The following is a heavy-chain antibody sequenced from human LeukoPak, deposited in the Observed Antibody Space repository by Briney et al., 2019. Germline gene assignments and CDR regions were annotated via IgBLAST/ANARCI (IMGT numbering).Heavy chain of an antibody. D-gene: IGHD4-17*01. CDR2: INPNSGDT. V-gene: IGHV1-2*02. CDR1: GYSFTGYY. CDR3: AKVGGDSGRGWDPADY. Sequence: ASVKVSCKASGYSFTGYYIHWVRQAPGQGLEWMAWINPNSGDTNFAQKFQGRVTMTRDTSISTAYMELSRLTSDDAAVYYCAKVGGDSGRGWDPADYWGQGTLVTVSS. J-gene: IGHJ4*02.